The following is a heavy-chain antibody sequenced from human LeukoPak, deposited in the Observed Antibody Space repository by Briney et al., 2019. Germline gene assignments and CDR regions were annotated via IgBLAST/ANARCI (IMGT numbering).Heavy chain of an antibody. D-gene: IGHD2-2*01. CDR2: IYHSGST. Sequence: SETLSLTCTVSGYSISSGNYWDWIRQPPGKGLEWIGSIYHSGSTYYNPSLKSRVTISIDTSKNQFSLKLSSVTAADTAVYYCAKRYCSSTTCYDDRGAFDYWGQGTLVTVSS. V-gene: IGHV4-38-2*02. J-gene: IGHJ4*02. CDR3: AKRYCSSTTCYDDRGAFDY. CDR1: GYSISSGNY.